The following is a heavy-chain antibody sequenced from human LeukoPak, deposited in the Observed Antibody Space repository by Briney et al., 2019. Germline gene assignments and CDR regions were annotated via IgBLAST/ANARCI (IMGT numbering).Heavy chain of an antibody. CDR2: ISYDGSNK. V-gene: IGHV3-30-3*01. Sequence: GRSLRLSCAASGFTFSSYAMHWVRQAPGKGLEWVAVISYDGSNKYYADSVKGRFTISRDNSKNTLYLQMNSLRAEDTAVHYCASEIAAASEAFDIWGQGTMVTVSS. J-gene: IGHJ3*02. CDR3: ASEIAAASEAFDI. D-gene: IGHD6-13*01. CDR1: GFTFSSYA.